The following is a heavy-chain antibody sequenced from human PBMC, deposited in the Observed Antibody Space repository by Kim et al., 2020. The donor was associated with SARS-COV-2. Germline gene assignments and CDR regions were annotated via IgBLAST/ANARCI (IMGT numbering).Heavy chain of an antibody. CDR3: ARDRSVVSYGMDV. D-gene: IGHD2-2*01. V-gene: IGHV1-46*01. Sequence: YAQKFQGRVTMTRDTSTSTVYMELSSLRSEDTAVYYCARDRSVVSYGMDVWGQGTTVTVSS. J-gene: IGHJ6*02.